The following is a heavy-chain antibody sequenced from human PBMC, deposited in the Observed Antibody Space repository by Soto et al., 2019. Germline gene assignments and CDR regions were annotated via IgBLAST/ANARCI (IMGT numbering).Heavy chain of an antibody. CDR2: INAGSGDT. CDR1: GYTFTSYG. V-gene: IGHV1-3*01. CDR3: ARQGSWPYYYYGLVV. Sequence: GASVKVSCKASGYTFTSYGMNWVRQAPGQRLEWMGWINAGSGDTKYPQKFQGRVTITADTSTGTAYMKLMSLKSDDTAVYYCARQGSWPYYYYGLVVWGQGTTVTVSS. J-gene: IGHJ6*02. D-gene: IGHD1-26*01.